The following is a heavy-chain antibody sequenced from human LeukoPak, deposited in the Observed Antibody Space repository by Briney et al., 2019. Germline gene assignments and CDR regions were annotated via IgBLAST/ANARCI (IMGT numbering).Heavy chain of an antibody. J-gene: IGHJ4*02. D-gene: IGHD1-14*01. CDR2: INSDGSST. V-gene: IGHV3-74*01. CDR1: GFTVSSSW. CDR3: ARKMSGGPYFDS. Sequence: GGSLRLSCAASGFTVSSSWMHWVRQAPGKGLVWVSGINSDGSSTLYADSVKGRFTISRDNAKNTLYLQMNGLRAEDTAVYYCARKMSGGPYFDSWGQGTLVTVSS.